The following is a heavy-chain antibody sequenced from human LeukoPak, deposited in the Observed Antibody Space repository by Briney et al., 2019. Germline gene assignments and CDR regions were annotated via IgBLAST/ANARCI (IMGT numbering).Heavy chain of an antibody. J-gene: IGHJ5*02. V-gene: IGHV4-39*01. Sequence: PSESLSLTCTVSARSISSSSYYCGRIRQPPGKGLEWFGRIYDSGRTSYNTSVKSRVTISVGTSKNQFSLKLSSVTAADTAVYYCARHRVAGNWFDHWGQGNLVTVSS. CDR2: IYDSGRT. D-gene: IGHD6-19*01. CDR1: ARSISSSSYY. CDR3: ARHRVAGNWFDH.